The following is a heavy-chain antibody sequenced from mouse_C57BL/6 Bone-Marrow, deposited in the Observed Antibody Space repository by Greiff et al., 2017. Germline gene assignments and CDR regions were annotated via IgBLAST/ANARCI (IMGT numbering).Heavy chain of an antibody. V-gene: IGHV1-26*01. CDR3: ANPNYYGSSTLDY. CDR2: INPNNGGT. CDR1: GYTFTDYY. D-gene: IGHD1-1*01. J-gene: IGHJ2*01. Sequence: VQLQQSGPELVKPGASVKISCKASGYTFTDYYMNWVKQSHGKSLEWIGDINPNNGGTSYNQKFKGKATLTVDKSSSTAYMELRSLTSEDSAVYYCANPNYYGSSTLDYWGQGTTLTVSS.